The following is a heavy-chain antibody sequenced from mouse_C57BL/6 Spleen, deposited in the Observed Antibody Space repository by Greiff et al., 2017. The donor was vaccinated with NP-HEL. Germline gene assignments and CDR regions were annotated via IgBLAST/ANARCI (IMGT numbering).Heavy chain of an antibody. J-gene: IGHJ2*01. CDR1: GYTFTDYN. V-gene: IGHV1-22*01. CDR2: INPNNGGT. D-gene: IGHD4-1*01. CDR3: ARELGRGDYFDY. Sequence: VQLQQSGPELVKPGASVKMSCKASGYTFTDYNMHWVKQSHGKSLEWIGYINPNNGGTSYNQKFKGKATLTVNKSSSTAYMELRSLTSGDSAVYYCARELGRGDYFDYWGQGTTLTVSS.